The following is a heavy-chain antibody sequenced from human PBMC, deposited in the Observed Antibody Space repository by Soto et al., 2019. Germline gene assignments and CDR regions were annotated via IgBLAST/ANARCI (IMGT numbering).Heavy chain of an antibody. V-gene: IGHV3-21*01. CDR1: GFTFSSYS. D-gene: IGHD3-22*01. J-gene: IGHJ6*02. Sequence: GGSLRLSCAASGFTFSSYSMNWVRQARGKGLEWVSSISSSSSYIYYADSVKGRFTISRDNAKNSLYLQMNSLRAEDTAVYYCARDGHYDSSGYYYRRYYYYGMDVWGQGTTVTVSS. CDR2: ISSSSSYI. CDR3: ARDGHYDSSGYYYRRYYYYGMDV.